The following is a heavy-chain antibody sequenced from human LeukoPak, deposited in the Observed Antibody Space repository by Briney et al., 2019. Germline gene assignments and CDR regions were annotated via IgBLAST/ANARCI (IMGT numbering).Heavy chain of an antibody. Sequence: GGSLRLSCAASGFTFSNYWMHWVRQAPGKGLVWVSRINSDGSATNYADSVKGRFTISRDNAKNTLYLQMNSLRAEDTAVYYCARVFYGDMDYWGQGTLVTVSS. J-gene: IGHJ4*02. CDR2: INSDGSAT. CDR1: GFTFSNYW. D-gene: IGHD4-17*01. V-gene: IGHV3-74*01. CDR3: ARVFYGDMDY.